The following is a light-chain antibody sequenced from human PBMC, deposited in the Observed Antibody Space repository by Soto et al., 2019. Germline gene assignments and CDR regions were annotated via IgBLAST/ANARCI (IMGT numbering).Light chain of an antibody. CDR2: DDS. J-gene: IGLJ3*02. CDR1: KIGSKS. V-gene: IGLV3-21*02. CDR3: QVWDSSSDHVV. Sequence: SYELTQPPSVSVAPGQTARISCGGDKIGSKSVHWYQQKAGQTPVLVVYDDSDRPSGIPERFSSSNSGNTASLIISRVEGGDEADYYCQVWDSSSDHVVFGGGTKLTVL.